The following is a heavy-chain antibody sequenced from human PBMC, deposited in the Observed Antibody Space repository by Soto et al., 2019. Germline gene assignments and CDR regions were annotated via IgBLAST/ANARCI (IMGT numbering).Heavy chain of an antibody. D-gene: IGHD3-9*01. V-gene: IGHV3-23*01. CDR1: GFTPTTTP. Sequence: GEPLKISCAGSGFTPTTTPLSWVRQPPGKGLEWVTTISGTASRTYYVDSVKGRFFISRDNSKNTVTLQMNNLTLDETPVYYCASSFRYFDNWGQGTRVTVSS. J-gene: IGHJ4*02. CDR3: ASSFRYFDN. CDR2: ISGTASRT.